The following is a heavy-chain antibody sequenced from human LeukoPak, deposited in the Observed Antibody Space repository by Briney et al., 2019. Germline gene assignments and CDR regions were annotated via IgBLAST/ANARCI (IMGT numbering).Heavy chain of an antibody. Sequence: SETLSLTCAVSGYSLSSGYYWGWIRQPPGKGLEWIGSIYHSGSTYYNPSLKSRVTISVDTSKNQFSPKLSSVTAADTAVYYCARFRRASTGHIDYWGQGTLVTVSS. D-gene: IGHD5/OR15-5a*01. V-gene: IGHV4-38-2*01. CDR2: IYHSGST. CDR1: GYSLSSGYY. J-gene: IGHJ4*02. CDR3: ARFRRASTGHIDY.